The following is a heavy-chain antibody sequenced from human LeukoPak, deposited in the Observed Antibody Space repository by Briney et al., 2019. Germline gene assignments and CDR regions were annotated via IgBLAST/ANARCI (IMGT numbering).Heavy chain of an antibody. CDR3: ARSSSATRGLFDY. V-gene: IGHV4-34*01. D-gene: IGHD6-6*01. CDR1: GGSFSGYY. Sequence: SETLSLTCAVYGGSFSGYYWSWIRQPLGKGLEWVGEINHSGSTNYNPSLKSRVTIPVDTSKNQFSLKLSSVTAADTAVYYCARSSSATRGLFDYWGQGTLVTVSS. J-gene: IGHJ4*02. CDR2: INHSGST.